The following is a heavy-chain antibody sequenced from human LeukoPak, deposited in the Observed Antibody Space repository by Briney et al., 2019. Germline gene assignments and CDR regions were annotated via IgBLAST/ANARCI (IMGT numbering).Heavy chain of an antibody. CDR2: IYHSGST. CDR3: ARESNYHGSGTGWFDP. Sequence: PSETLSLTCTVSGGSISSYYWSWIWQPPGKGLEWIGTIYHSGSTYYNPSLKSRVTISVDTSKNQFSLKLSSVTAADTAVYYCARESNYHGSGTGWFDPWGQGTLVTVSS. V-gene: IGHV4-59*12. CDR1: GGSISSYY. J-gene: IGHJ5*02. D-gene: IGHD3-10*01.